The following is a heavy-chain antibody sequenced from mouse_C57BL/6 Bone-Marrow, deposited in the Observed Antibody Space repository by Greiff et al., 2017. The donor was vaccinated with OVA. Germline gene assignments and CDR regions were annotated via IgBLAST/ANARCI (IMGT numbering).Heavy chain of an antibody. D-gene: IGHD1-1*01. CDR3: TRERSNNYDSSYDWYFDV. Sequence: EVQLQQSGTVLARPGASVKMSCKTSGYTFTSYWMHWVKQRPGQGLEWIGAIYPGNSDTSYNQKFKGKAKLTAVTSASTAYMELSSLTNEDSAVYYCTRERSNNYDSSYDWYFDVWGTGTTVTVSS. J-gene: IGHJ1*03. V-gene: IGHV1-5*01. CDR2: IYPGNSDT. CDR1: GYTFTSYW.